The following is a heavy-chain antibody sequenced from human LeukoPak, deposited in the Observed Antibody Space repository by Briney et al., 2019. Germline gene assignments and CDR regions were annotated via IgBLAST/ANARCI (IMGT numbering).Heavy chain of an antibody. J-gene: IGHJ4*02. CDR1: EFTFSSYN. Sequence: PGGSLRLSCAASEFTFSSYNMNWVRQAPGKGLEWLAVISNDGTIQYYADSVKGRFTISRDNSRNIMNLQTDSLRPEDTALYYCARAMVRGVIPYWGQGTLVTVSS. CDR2: ISNDGTIQ. D-gene: IGHD3-10*01. CDR3: ARAMVRGVIPY. V-gene: IGHV3-30*03.